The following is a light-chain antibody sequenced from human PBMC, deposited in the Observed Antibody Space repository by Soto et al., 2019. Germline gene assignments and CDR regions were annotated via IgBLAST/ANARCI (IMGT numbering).Light chain of an antibody. J-gene: IGLJ1*01. CDR3: GSWDSSLSAYV. CDR2: DDN. V-gene: IGLV1-51*01. Sequence: QSVMTQPPSVSAAPGQKVTISCSGSSSNFGANSVSWYQQLPGTAPQLLIYDDNKRPSGIPDRFSGSKSGTSATLGITGFQTGDEADYYCGSWDSSLSAYVFGTGTKLTVL. CDR1: SSNFGANS.